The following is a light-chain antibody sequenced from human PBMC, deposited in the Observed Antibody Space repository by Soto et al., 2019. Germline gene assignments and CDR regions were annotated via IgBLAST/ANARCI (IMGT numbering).Light chain of an antibody. CDR2: GAS. CDR3: QQYGSSPRT. V-gene: IGKV3-20*01. J-gene: IGKJ1*01. Sequence: EIVLTQSPGTLSLSPGERATLSCRASQSVTSNYLAWYQQKPGQAPRLLHYGASSRATGIPDRFSGSESVADFTLTISRLEPEDLAVYYCQQYGSSPRTVDQGTKVYIK. CDR1: QSVTSNY.